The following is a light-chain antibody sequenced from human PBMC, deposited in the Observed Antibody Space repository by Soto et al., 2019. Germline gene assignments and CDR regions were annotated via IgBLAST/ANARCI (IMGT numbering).Light chain of an antibody. Sequence: EIVLTQSPGILSLSQGERATLSCRASQTITGSYLAWYQQKPGQAPRLLIYGASIRATGIPDRFSGSGSGTDFTLTISRLEPEDFAVYYCQQYCSSPRTFGQGTKVESK. CDR2: GAS. V-gene: IGKV3-20*01. CDR1: QTITGSY. CDR3: QQYCSSPRT. J-gene: IGKJ1*01.